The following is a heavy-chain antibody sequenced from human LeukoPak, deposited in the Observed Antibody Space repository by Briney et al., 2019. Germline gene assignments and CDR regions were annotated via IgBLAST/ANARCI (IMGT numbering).Heavy chain of an antibody. CDR1: GGSISSSNW. D-gene: IGHD3-10*01. V-gene: IGHV4-4*02. CDR2: INHSGST. Sequence: SETLSLTCAVSGGSISSSNWWGWVRQPPGKGLEWIAEINHSGSTNYNPSLKSRFTISVDESKNQFSLKLSSVTAADTAVYYCARGVTYTRGAFDIWGQGTMVTVSS. CDR3: ARGVTYTRGAFDI. J-gene: IGHJ3*02.